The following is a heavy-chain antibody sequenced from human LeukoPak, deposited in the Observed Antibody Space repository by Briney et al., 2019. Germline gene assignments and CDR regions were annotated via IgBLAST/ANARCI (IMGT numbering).Heavy chain of an antibody. CDR1: GFTFSDYY. CDR2: ISTSVSTI. Sequence: GGSLSLSCAASGFTFSDYYMSWIRQAPGKGLEWISFISTSVSTIYYADSVKGRFTISRDNAKNSLYLQMNSLRAEDTAVYYCAVTAAIRAFDYWGQGTLVTVSS. J-gene: IGHJ4*02. D-gene: IGHD2-2*02. V-gene: IGHV3-11*01. CDR3: AVTAAIRAFDY.